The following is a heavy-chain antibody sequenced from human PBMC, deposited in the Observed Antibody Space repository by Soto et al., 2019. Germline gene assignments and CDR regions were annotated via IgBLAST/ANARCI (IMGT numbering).Heavy chain of an antibody. J-gene: IGHJ4*02. D-gene: IGHD3-22*01. CDR3: TAYYYDSSGYYYLGFDY. Sequence: GGSLRLSCTASGFTFGDYAMSWVRQAPGKGLEWVGFIRSKAYGGTTEYAASAKGRFTISRDDSKSIAYLQMNSLKTEDTAVYYCTAYYYDSSGYYYLGFDYWGQGTLVTVSS. CDR2: IRSKAYGGTT. V-gene: IGHV3-49*04. CDR1: GFTFGDYA.